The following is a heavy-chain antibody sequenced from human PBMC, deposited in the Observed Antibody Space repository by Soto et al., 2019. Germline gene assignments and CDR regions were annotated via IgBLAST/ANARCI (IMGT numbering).Heavy chain of an antibody. CDR1: GGSISSSNW. CDR2: IYHSGST. J-gene: IGHJ5*02. Sequence: PSETLSLTCAVSGGSISSSNWWSWVRQPPGKGLEWIGEIYHSGSTNYNPSLKSRVTISVDKSKNQFSLKLSSVTAADTAVYYCARELLAVTTTGNNWFDPWGQGTLVTVSS. CDR3: ARELLAVTTTGNNWFDP. V-gene: IGHV4-4*02. D-gene: IGHD4-17*01.